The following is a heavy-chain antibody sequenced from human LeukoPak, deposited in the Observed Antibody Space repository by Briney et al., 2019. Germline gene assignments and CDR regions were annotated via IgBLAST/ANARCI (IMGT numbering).Heavy chain of an antibody. V-gene: IGHV4-31*03. CDR2: IHYIGNT. Sequence: SETLSLTCTVSGDSISTSGYYWSWIRQHPGTGLEWIAYIHYIGNTYYNPSLESRVTMSVDTSSNQFSLNVASVTAADTAVYYCARVRDDYFFDYWGQGILVTVSS. CDR3: ARVRDDYFFDY. CDR1: GDSISTSGYY. D-gene: IGHD3-3*01. J-gene: IGHJ4*02.